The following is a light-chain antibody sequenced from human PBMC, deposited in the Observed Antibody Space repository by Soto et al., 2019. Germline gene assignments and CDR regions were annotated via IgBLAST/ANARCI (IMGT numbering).Light chain of an antibody. J-gene: IGLJ2*01. V-gene: IGLV2-14*01. CDR3: SSYTSSSTLVV. Sequence: QSALTQPASVSGSPGQSFTISCTGTSSDVGGYNYVSWYQQHPGKAPKLMIYDVSNRPSGVSNRFSGSKSGNTASLTISGLQAEDEADYYSSSYTSSSTLVVFGGGTKLTVL. CDR1: SSDVGGYNY. CDR2: DVS.